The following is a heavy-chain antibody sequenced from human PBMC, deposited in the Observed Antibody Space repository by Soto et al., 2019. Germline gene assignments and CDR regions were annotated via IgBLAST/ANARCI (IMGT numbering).Heavy chain of an antibody. J-gene: IGHJ4*02. CDR2: IYWNDDQ. CDR1: GFSLSTSGVG. CDR3: AHTRADLDSGGNSYTNQRFDY. V-gene: IGHV2-5*01. Sequence: QITLKESGPTLVKPTQTLTLTCTFSGFSLSTSGVGVGWIRQPPGKALEWLALIYWNDDQRYSPCLKSRLTTTKATSKTQVVLTMTNMDPVDTPTYYCAHTRADLDSGGNSYTNQRFDYWGQGTLVTVSS. D-gene: IGHD2-21*02.